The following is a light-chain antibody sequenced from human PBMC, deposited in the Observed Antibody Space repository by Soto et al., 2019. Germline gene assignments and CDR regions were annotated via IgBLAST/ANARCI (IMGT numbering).Light chain of an antibody. V-gene: IGKV1-39*01. CDR3: QQSYSTLLIT. Sequence: DIQMTQSPSFLSASVGERVTISCRASQAINTYLNWYQQKPGKAPKLLIYGTSDLQNGVPSRFSGGGSGTDFTLTISSLQPEDFATYYCQQSYSTLLITFGQGTRLEV. J-gene: IGKJ5*01. CDR2: GTS. CDR1: QAINTY.